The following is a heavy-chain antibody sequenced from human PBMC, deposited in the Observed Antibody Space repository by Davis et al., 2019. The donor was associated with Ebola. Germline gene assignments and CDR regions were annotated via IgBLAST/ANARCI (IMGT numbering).Heavy chain of an antibody. CDR2: ISNNAQSI. CDR1: GFTFGNYA. J-gene: IGHJ4*02. V-gene: IGHV3-23*01. Sequence: GESLKISCEVSGFTFGNYAMSWVRQAPGKGLEWVSGISNNAQSIHYADSVKGRFTISRDNYKNTLYLQMNSVKLEDAAIYYCASQVATFSPFDDWGQGTLVTVSS. CDR3: ASQVATFSPFDD.